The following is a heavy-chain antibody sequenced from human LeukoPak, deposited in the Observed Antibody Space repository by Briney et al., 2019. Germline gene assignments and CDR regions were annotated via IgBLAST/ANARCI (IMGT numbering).Heavy chain of an antibody. J-gene: IGHJ5*02. D-gene: IGHD6-13*01. CDR3: ARGGASSQWFDP. Sequence: PSETLSLTCTVSGGSVTNYYWSWIRQPPGKGLEGIGYIYYSGSTKYNPSLKSRVTISVDTPNNQFSLKLNSVTAADTAVYYCARGGASSQWFDPWGQGTLVTVSS. V-gene: IGHV4-59*02. CDR1: GGSVTNYY. CDR2: IYYSGST.